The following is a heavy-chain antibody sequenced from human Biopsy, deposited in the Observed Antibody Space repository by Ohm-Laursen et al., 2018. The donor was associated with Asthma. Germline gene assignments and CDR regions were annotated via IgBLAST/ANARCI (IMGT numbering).Heavy chain of an antibody. J-gene: IGHJ6*02. D-gene: IGHD3-10*01. Sequence: ATVKISCTTSGYTFNSAGITWVRQAPGPGLEWMGWISVYNGNTKVAQKLQDRVTMITDTSTSTAYMELRSLRSDDTAVYFCARAVDYSHYYGIDVWGQGTTVTVS. CDR2: ISVYNGNT. CDR3: ARAVDYSHYYGIDV. CDR1: GYTFNSAG. V-gene: IGHV1-18*01.